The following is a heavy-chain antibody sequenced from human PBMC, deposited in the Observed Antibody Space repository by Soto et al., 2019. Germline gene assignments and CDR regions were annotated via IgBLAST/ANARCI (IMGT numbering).Heavy chain of an antibody. CDR1: GFTFSSYG. J-gene: IGHJ4*02. CDR3: GAGQYFSDY. CDR2: ISYDGSDK. V-gene: IGHV3-30*03. D-gene: IGHD6-13*01. Sequence: QVQLVESGGGVVQPGRSLRLSCAASGFTFSSYGMHWVRQAPGKGLEWVALISYDGSDKYYADSVKCRFTISRDNSKNTLSLQMSSLRVEDRAVYYCGAGQYFSDYGGQGTLVTVSS.